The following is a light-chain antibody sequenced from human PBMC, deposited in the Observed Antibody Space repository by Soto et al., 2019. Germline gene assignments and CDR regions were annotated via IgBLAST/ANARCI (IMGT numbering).Light chain of an antibody. CDR2: KTS. CDR1: QTISSW. CDR3: HQSNACPRT. J-gene: IGKJ1*01. Sequence: QSPSTLSGSAGDRVTITCRASQTISSWLAWYQQKPGKAPKLLIYKTSTLKSGVPSRFSGSGSGTEFTLTITSLQPADSATYFCHQSNACPRTFGEGTKVDIK. V-gene: IGKV1-5*03.